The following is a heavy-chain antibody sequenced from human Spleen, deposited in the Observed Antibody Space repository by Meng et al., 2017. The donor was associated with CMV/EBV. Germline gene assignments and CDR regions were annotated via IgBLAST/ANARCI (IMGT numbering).Heavy chain of an antibody. D-gene: IGHD2-2*01. Sequence: TLTSYGISWLRQAPGQGLEWMGWIRAYNGKTNYEQKVQGSVTMTTDPSTSTAYMELRSLRSDDTAVYYCARDILGYCISSSCSTGNYWGQGTLVTVSS. V-gene: IGHV1-18*01. CDR2: IRAYNGKT. CDR3: ARDILGYCISSSCSTGNY. CDR1: TLTSYG. J-gene: IGHJ4*02.